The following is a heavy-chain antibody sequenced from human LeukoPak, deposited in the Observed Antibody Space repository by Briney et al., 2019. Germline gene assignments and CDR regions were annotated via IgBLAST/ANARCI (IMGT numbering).Heavy chain of an antibody. Sequence: TGGSLRLSCAASGFTFEDYAMHWVRQGPGKGLEWVSLISGNGNNIYYADSVKGRFTISRDNSKNSLYLQMSSLRTEDTALYYCAKDLPQYYDFWSGYYGGFDYWGQGTLGTVSS. CDR2: ISGNGNNI. J-gene: IGHJ4*02. CDR1: GFTFEDYA. D-gene: IGHD3-3*01. CDR3: AKDLPQYYDFWSGYYGGFDY. V-gene: IGHV3-43*02.